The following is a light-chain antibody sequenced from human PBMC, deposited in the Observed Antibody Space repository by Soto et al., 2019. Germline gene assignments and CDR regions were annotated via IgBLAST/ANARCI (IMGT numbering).Light chain of an antibody. J-gene: IGLJ1*01. V-gene: IGLV2-14*01. CDR1: SSDVGSYNY. CDR2: ASS. CDR3: SSYTSSSTFV. Sequence: SVLTQPASVSGSPGQSITISCTGTSSDVGSYNYVSWYQHHPGKAPRLMIYASSNRPSGVSHRFSGSKSGDTASLTISGLQAEDEADYYCSSYTSSSTFVFGTGTKVT.